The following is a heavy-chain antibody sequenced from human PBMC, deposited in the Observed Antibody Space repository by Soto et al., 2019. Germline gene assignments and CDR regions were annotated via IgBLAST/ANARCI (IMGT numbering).Heavy chain of an antibody. CDR2: IGFDGNSK. CDR3: ASDRVSDSGYGDAFDR. D-gene: IGHD5-12*01. Sequence: QVQLVESGGGVVQPGRSLRLSCAASGFTFSRYGMHWVRQAPGKGLEWVAGIGFDGNSKYYADSVKGRLTISRDNSKRTLYVQMNSLRVEDREVYYCASDRVSDSGYGDAFDRWGQGTMVNVS. V-gene: IGHV3-33*01. CDR1: GFTFSRYG. J-gene: IGHJ3*02.